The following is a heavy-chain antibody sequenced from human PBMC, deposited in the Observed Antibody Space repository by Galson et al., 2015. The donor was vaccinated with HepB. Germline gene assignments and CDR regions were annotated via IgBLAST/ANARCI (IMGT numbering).Heavy chain of an antibody. CDR1: GFTFTSYA. CDR2: IRSKADGGTT. J-gene: IGHJ4*02. CDR3: TRFPTFVSSCYYYGAYFDY. Sequence: SLRLSCAASGFTFTSYAMNWIRQAPGKGREWVGFIRSKADGGTTEYAASVKGRFTISRDDSKRIAYLPMNSLKNEDTAVYYCTRFPTFVSSCYYYGAYFDYWGQGTLVTVSS. V-gene: IGHV3-49*03. D-gene: IGHD3-22*01.